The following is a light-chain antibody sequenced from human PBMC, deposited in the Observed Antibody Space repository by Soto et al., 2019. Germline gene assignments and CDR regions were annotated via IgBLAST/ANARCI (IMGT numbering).Light chain of an antibody. V-gene: IGKV1-5*01. J-gene: IGKJ1*01. CDR2: DAS. Sequence: DIQMTQSPSTLSASVGDGVTITCRASQRISTWLAWYQQKPGKAPKLLISDASSLETGVPSSFSGGGSGTEFTLTIHSLQPDDFATYYCQQYKSYWTFGQGTKVDIK. CDR3: QQYKSYWT. CDR1: QRISTW.